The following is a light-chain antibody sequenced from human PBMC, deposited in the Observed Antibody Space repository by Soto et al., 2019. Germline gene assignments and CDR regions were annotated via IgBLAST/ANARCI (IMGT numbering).Light chain of an antibody. CDR2: GAS. Sequence: IVLTQSPGTLSLSPGERATLSCGASQSVTNNFLAWYQQKPGQAPRLLIYGASSRATGVPDRFSGSGSGTDFTLTISRLEPRDFAVYYCQQYGTPLFTFAPGTKVDIK. J-gene: IGKJ3*01. V-gene: IGKV3-20*01. CDR1: QSVTNNF. CDR3: QQYGTPLFT.